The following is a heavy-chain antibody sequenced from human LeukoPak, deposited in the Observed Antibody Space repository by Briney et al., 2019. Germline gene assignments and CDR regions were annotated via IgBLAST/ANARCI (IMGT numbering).Heavy chain of an antibody. J-gene: IGHJ4*02. CDR3: ARDSRWYNGRYYDEGIDN. V-gene: IGHV3-30*03. CDR1: GFAFSGYG. CDR2: ISNDGSNK. Sequence: GGSLRLSCAASGFAFSGYGMHWVRQAPGRGLEWVALISNDGSNKYYADSMKGRFTISRDNSKNTLYLQMLSLRTEDTAVYYCARDSRWYNGRYYDEGIDNWGQGTLVTVSS. D-gene: IGHD1-26*01.